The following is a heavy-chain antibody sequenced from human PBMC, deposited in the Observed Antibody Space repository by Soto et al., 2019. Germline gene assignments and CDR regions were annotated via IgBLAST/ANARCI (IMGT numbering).Heavy chain of an antibody. Sequence: QVPLVESGGGVVQPGRSLRLSCAASGFTFSSYGMHWVRQAPGKGLEWVAVISYDGSNKYYADSVRGRFTISRDNSKNTLYLQMNSLRAEDTAVYYCAKDMVREVKYYFDYWGQGTLVTVSS. CDR1: GFTFSSYG. J-gene: IGHJ4*02. CDR2: ISYDGSNK. D-gene: IGHD3-10*01. V-gene: IGHV3-30*18. CDR3: AKDMVREVKYYFDY.